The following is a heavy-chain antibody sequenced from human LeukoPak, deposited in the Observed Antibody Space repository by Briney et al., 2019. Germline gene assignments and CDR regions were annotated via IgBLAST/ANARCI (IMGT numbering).Heavy chain of an antibody. CDR3: ARVMVYAIPRYYYYYMDV. J-gene: IGHJ6*03. Sequence: ASVKVSCKASGYTFTSYGISWVRQAPGQGLEWMGWISAYNGNTNYAQKLQGRVTMTTDTSRSTAYMELRSLRSDDTAVYYCARVMVYAIPRYYYYYMDVWGKGTTVTVSS. CDR2: ISAYNGNT. D-gene: IGHD2-8*01. V-gene: IGHV1-18*01. CDR1: GYTFTSYG.